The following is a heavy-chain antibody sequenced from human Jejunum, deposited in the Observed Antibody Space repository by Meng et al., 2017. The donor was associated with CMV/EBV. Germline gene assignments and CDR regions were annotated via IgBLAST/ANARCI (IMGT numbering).Heavy chain of an antibody. CDR3: AREGTNSYYFDY. J-gene: IGHJ4*02. V-gene: IGHV4-30-4*01. D-gene: IGHD1-14*01. CDR2: IYESGST. Sequence: VSGDSSSSGDSYWRWIRQTPGKGLEWIGYIYESGSTSYNPALESRVTISVDTSKNQFSLKVMSVTAADTAVYYCAREGTNSYYFDYWGQGTLVTVSS. CDR1: GDSSSSGDSY.